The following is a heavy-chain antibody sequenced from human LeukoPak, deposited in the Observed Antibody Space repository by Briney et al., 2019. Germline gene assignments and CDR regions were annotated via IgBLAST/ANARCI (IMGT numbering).Heavy chain of an antibody. D-gene: IGHD1-26*01. J-gene: IGHJ4*02. CDR1: GFTFSSYW. V-gene: IGHV3-74*01. CDR3: ARDLGRIVGATAPDY. Sequence: GGSLRLSCAASGFTFSSYWMHWVRQAPGKGLVWVSRINSDGSSTSYADSVKGRFTISRDNVKNTLYLQMNSLRAEDTAVYYCARDLGRIVGATAPDYWGQGTLVTVSS. CDR2: INSDGSST.